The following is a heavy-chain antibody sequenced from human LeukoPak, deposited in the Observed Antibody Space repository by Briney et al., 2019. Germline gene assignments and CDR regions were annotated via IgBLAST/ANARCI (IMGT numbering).Heavy chain of an antibody. V-gene: IGHV4-59*01. Sequence: SETLSLTCTVSGGSISSYYWSWIRQPPGQGLEWIGYIHYSGSTNYNPSLRCRVTVSVDTSKNPISLKLSSVTAADTAVYYCASTLQWLAFDYWGQGSLVTVSS. CDR3: ASTLQWLAFDY. CDR2: IHYSGST. D-gene: IGHD6-19*01. J-gene: IGHJ4*02. CDR1: GGSISSYY.